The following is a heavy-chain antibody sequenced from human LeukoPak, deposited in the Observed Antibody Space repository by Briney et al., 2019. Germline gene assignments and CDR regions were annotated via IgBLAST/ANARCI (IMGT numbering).Heavy chain of an antibody. V-gene: IGHV3-7*01. CDR2: INQDGSEK. CDR3: ARTYHHGSNGSGFDP. D-gene: IGHD3-22*01. Sequence: GGSLRLSCAASGFVLSNYWMAWVRQAPGKGLEWVANINQDGSEKYYVDSVKGRFTISRDNAKNSLYLQMNSLRVDDTAIYYCARTYHHGSNGSGFDPWGQGTLVTVSS. CDR1: GFVLSNYW. J-gene: IGHJ5*02.